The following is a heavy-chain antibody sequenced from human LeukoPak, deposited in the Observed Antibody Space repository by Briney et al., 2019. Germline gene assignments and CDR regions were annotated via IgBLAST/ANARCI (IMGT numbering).Heavy chain of an antibody. D-gene: IGHD6-6*01. Sequence: SVKVSCKASGGTFSSYAISWVRQAPGQGLEWMGGIIPIFGTANYAQKFQGRVTITADGSTSTAYMELSSLRSEDTAVYYCARAGAARPANYYYGMDVWGQGTTVTVSS. CDR2: IIPIFGTA. V-gene: IGHV1-69*13. CDR3: ARAGAARPANYYYGMDV. J-gene: IGHJ6*02. CDR1: GGTFSSYA.